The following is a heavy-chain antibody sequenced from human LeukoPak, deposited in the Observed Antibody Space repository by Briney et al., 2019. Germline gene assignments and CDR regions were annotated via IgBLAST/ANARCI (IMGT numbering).Heavy chain of an antibody. CDR3: ASTRRAAVAGRFDS. Sequence: SETLSLTCTVSGASISSHYWSWIRQPAGKGLEWIGRIYISGNTNYSPSLESRVTMSVDESKNQFSLRVHFVSAADTAVYYCASTRRAAVAGRFDSWGQGTLVTVSS. J-gene: IGHJ4*02. V-gene: IGHV4-4*07. CDR2: IYISGNT. D-gene: IGHD6-19*01. CDR1: GASISSHY.